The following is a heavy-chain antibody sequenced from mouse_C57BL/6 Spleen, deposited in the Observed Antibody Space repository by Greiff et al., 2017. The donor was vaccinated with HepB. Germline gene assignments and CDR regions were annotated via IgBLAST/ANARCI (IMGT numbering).Heavy chain of an antibody. V-gene: IGHV1-9*01. CDR3: ARGEILRQRYFDV. CDR2: ILPGSGST. CDR1: GYTFTGYW. Sequence: QVHVKQPGAELMKPGASVKLSCKATGYTFTGYWIEWVKQRPGHGLEWIGEILPGSGSTNYNEKFKGKATFTADTSSNTAYMQLSSLTTEDSAIYYCARGEILRQRYFDVWGTGTTVTVSS. J-gene: IGHJ1*03. D-gene: IGHD1-2*01.